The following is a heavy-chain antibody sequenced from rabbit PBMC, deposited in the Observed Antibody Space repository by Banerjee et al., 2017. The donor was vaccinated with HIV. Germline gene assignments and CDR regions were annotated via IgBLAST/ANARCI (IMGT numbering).Heavy chain of an antibody. Sequence: LEESGGGLVKPGGTLTLTCTVSGFSFSSNWICWVRQAPGKGLEWIACINVITGKAVYANWAKGRFTISKASSTTVTLQMTSLTAADTATYFCARDTSSSFSSYGMDPWGPGTLVTVS. V-gene: IGHV1S45*01. D-gene: IGHD1-1*01. CDR2: INVITGKA. CDR3: ARDTSSSFSSYGMDP. J-gene: IGHJ6*02. CDR1: GFSFSSNW.